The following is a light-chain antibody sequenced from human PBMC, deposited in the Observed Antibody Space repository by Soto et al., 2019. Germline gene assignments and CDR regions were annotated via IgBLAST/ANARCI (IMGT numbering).Light chain of an antibody. CDR1: SSNIGNND. CDR2: DNN. J-gene: IGLJ2*01. CDR3: GTWDSRLIAGL. Sequence: SVLTQPPSVSAAPGQTVTISCSGSSSNIGNNDVSWYQHLPGTAPKLLIYDNNKRPSGIPDRFSGTKSGTSATLGITGLQTGDEADYYCGTWDSRLIAGLFGGGTKLTVL. V-gene: IGLV1-51*01.